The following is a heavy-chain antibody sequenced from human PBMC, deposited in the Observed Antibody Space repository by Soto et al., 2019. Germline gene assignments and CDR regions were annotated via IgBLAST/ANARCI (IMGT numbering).Heavy chain of an antibody. Sequence: GESLKISCKGSGYSFTSYWIGWVRQMPGKGLEWMGIIYPGDSDTRYSPSFQGQVTFSADKSISTAYLQWSSLKASDTAMYYCARLIETYYYDSSGYLGLTDAFDIWGQGTMVTVSS. J-gene: IGHJ3*02. V-gene: IGHV5-51*01. CDR3: ARLIETYYYDSSGYLGLTDAFDI. CDR1: GYSFTSYW. CDR2: IYPGDSDT. D-gene: IGHD3-22*01.